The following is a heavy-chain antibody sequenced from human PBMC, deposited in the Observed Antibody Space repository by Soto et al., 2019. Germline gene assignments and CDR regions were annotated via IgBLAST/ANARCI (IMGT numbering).Heavy chain of an antibody. CDR3: CVVKRLDQYSTSGYWFDP. CDR1: GFTFSHAW. V-gene: IGHV3-15*01. J-gene: IGHJ5*02. Sequence: GSLRLSCAASGFTFSHAWMSWVRQAPGKGLEWVGRIKSKADGETKDYGAPVRGRFTISRDDAKDTLYLQMNSLRTEDTAVYYCCVVKRLDQYSTSGYWFDPWGPGTLVTVSS. CDR2: IKSKADGETK. D-gene: IGHD2-15*01.